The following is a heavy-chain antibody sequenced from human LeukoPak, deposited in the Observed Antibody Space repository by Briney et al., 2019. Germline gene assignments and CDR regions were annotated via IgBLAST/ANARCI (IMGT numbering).Heavy chain of an antibody. V-gene: IGHV4-59*08. Sequence: SETLSLTCTVSGGSISSYYWSWIRQPPGKGLEWIAYISYSGSTNYNPSLYRRVTVSVESSNNRFSLKLSSVTAADTAVYYCARHFKNYYGDFDYWGQGTLVTVSS. CDR2: ISYSGST. J-gene: IGHJ4*02. D-gene: IGHD3-22*01. CDR1: GGSISSYY. CDR3: ARHFKNYYGDFDY.